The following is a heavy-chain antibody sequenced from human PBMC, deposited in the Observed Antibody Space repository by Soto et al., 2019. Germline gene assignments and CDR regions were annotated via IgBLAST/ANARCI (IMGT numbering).Heavy chain of an antibody. CDR2: IIPIFGTA. CDR1: GGTFSSYA. Sequence: QVQLVQSGAEVQKPGSSVKVSCKASGGTFSSYAISWVRQAPGQGLEWMGGIIPIFGTANYAQKFQGRVTITADESTSTAYMELSSLRSEDTAVYYCASWTRERFWGAYYYYYGMDVWGQGTTVTVSS. CDR3: ASWTRERFWGAYYYYYGMDV. V-gene: IGHV1-69*01. D-gene: IGHD7-27*01. J-gene: IGHJ6*02.